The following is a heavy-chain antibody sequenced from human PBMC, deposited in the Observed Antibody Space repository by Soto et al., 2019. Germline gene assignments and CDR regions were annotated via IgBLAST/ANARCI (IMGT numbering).Heavy chain of an antibody. D-gene: IGHD3-3*01. V-gene: IGHV1-69*01. CDR3: ARGITIFGVVIKYSPTYYYYGMDV. J-gene: IGHJ6*02. CDR2: IIPIFGTA. Sequence: QVQLVQSGAEVKKPGSSVKVSCKASGGTFRSYAISWVRQAPGQGLEWMGGIIPIFGTANYAQKFQGRVTITADESTSTAYMELSSLRAEDTAVYYCARGITIFGVVIKYSPTYYYYGMDVWGQGTTVTVSS. CDR1: GGTFRSYA.